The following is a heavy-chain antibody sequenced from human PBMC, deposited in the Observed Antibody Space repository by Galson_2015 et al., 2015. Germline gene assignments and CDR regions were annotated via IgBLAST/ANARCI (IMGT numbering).Heavy chain of an antibody. CDR3: ARVGCSSTSCTSGFDY. CDR1: GFTFSSYA. Sequence: SLRLSCAASGFTFSSYAMHWVRQAPGKGLEWVAVISYDGSNKYYADSVKGRFTISRDNSKNTLYLQMNSLRAEDTAVYYCARVGCSSTSCTSGFDYWGQGTLVTVSS. J-gene: IGHJ4*02. V-gene: IGHV3-30-3*01. CDR2: ISYDGSNK. D-gene: IGHD2-2*01.